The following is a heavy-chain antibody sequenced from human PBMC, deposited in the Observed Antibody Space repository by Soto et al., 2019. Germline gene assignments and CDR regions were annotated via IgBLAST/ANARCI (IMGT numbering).Heavy chain of an antibody. D-gene: IGHD4-4*01. CDR2: ISGSGFKK. J-gene: IGHJ4*02. CDR1: GFIFENFG. Sequence: GGSLRLSCAASGFIFENFGMSWVRQAPGKGLEWISSISGSGFKKYYAESVKGRFTISRDNSENTVSLQMNSLRPDDAAIYHCARGGLQSFYFPPDFWGRGTLVTVSS. V-gene: IGHV3-23*01. CDR3: ARGGLQSFYFPPDF.